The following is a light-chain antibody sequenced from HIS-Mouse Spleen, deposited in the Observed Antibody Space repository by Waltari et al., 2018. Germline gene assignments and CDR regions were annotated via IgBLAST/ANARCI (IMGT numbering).Light chain of an antibody. Sequence: DIQMTQSPSTLSASVGDSVTITCRASQSISSWLAWYQQKPGKAPKLLSYKASSLESGVPSRFSGSGSGTEFTLTISSLQPDDFATYYCQQYNSYSMYTFGQGTKLEIK. CDR1: QSISSW. J-gene: IGKJ2*01. CDR3: QQYNSYSMYT. CDR2: KAS. V-gene: IGKV1-5*03.